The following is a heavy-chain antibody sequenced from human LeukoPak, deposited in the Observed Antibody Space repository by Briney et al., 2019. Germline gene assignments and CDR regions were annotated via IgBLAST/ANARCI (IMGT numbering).Heavy chain of an antibody. V-gene: IGHV3-15*01. J-gene: IGHJ6*02. CDR1: GFTFTHAW. CDR3: IADHDNCCYSMDV. Sequence: GGALILSCAGSGFTFTHAWMNWVRQAPGKGLEWVGRIKSERHGGTRDYAAPVQGRFTISRDDSINTVYLQMNRLKTEDTAVYYCIADHDNCCYSMDVWGQGTTVPVSS. D-gene: IGHD1-1*01. CDR2: IKSERHGGTR.